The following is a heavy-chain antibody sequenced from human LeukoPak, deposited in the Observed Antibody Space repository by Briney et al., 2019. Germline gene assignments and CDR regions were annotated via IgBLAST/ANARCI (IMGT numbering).Heavy chain of an antibody. CDR3: AKESSGGWYFDY. CDR2: IYSGGSI. CDR1: GLIVSSNY. Sequence: LPGGSLRLSCAASGLIVSSNYMTWVRQAPGKGLEWVSVIYSGGSIYYADSVKGRFTISRDNSKNTLYLRMNSLRAEDTAVYYCAKESSGGWYFDYWGQGTLVTVSS. V-gene: IGHV3-53*05. D-gene: IGHD6-19*01. J-gene: IGHJ4*02.